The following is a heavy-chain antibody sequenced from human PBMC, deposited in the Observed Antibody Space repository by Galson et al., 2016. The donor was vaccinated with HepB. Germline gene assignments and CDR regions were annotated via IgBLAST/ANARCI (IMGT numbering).Heavy chain of an antibody. V-gene: IGHV3-30*04. CDR3: ARDYNSTWYYYGMDV. J-gene: IGHJ6*02. D-gene: IGHD3-10*01. CDR2: ISYDGCRK. Sequence: SLRLSCAASGFTFNSFAMHWVRQAPGKGLVWVAVISYDGCRKFYADFVEGRFTISRDNSKNTLYLQMNSLRPEDTDVYYCARDYNSTWYYYGMDVWGQGTTVTVSS. CDR1: GFTFNSFA.